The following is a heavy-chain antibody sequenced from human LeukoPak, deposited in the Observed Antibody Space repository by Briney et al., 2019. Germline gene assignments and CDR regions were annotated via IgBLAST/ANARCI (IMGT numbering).Heavy chain of an antibody. J-gene: IGHJ6*02. CDR2: ICSSGSTK. D-gene: IGHD4-11*01. CDR3: ARGNGYYYGVDV. V-gene: IGHV3-48*03. CDR1: GFTFSSFE. Sequence: PGGSLRLSCAASGFTFSSFEMNWVRQAPGKGLEWVSYICSSGSTKYYSDSVKGGFTISRDNPKNSLYLQMNSLRAEDTAVYYCARGNGYYYGVDVWGQGTTVTVSS.